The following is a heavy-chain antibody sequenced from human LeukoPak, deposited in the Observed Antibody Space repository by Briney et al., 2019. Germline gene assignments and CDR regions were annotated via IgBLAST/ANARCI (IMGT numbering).Heavy chain of an antibody. CDR2: INPSGGST. Sequence: ASVRVSCKASGYTFTSYYMHWVRQAPGQGLEWMGIINPSGGSTSYAQKFQGRVTMTRDTSTSTVYMELSSLRSEDTAVYYCARVSLYDSSGTHFDYWGQGTLVTVSS. CDR3: ARVSLYDSSGTHFDY. V-gene: IGHV1-46*01. CDR1: GYTFTSYY. D-gene: IGHD3-22*01. J-gene: IGHJ4*02.